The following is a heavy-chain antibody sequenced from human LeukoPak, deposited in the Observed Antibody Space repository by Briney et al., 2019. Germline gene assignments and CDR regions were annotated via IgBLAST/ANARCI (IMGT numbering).Heavy chain of an antibody. CDR1: GFTFSSCG. CDR2: ISGSGGST. D-gene: IGHD3-22*01. CDR3: AKSDDSSGYWGGYFDY. Sequence: PGGTLRLSCAASGFTFSSCGMSWVRQAPGKGLEWVSTISGSGGSTYYADFLKGRFTISRDNSKNTMYLQMNSLRAEDTAIYYCAKSDDSSGYWGGYFDYWGQGTLVTVSS. J-gene: IGHJ4*02. V-gene: IGHV3-23*01.